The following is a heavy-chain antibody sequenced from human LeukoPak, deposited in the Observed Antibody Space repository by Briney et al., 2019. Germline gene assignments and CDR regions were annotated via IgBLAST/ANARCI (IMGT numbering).Heavy chain of an antibody. D-gene: IGHD3-22*01. V-gene: IGHV3-20*04. J-gene: IGHJ4*02. CDR3: AREYDSSGYLDY. CDR1: GFTFSDYY. CDR2: INWNGGST. Sequence: SGGSLRLSCAASGFTFSDYYMSWIRQAPGKGLEWVSGINWNGGSTGYADSVKGRFTISRDNAKNSLYLQMNSLRAEDTALYYCAREYDSSGYLDYWGQGTLVTVSS.